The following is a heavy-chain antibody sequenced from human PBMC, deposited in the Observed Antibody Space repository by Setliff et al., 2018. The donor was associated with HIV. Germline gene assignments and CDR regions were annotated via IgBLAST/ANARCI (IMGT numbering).Heavy chain of an antibody. CDR1: GFSLRTNGVG. CDR3: AHTTSFDFWTPGPMDV. J-gene: IGHJ6*02. Sequence: GSGPTLVNPTQTLTLTCTFSGFSLRTNGVGVGWIRQPPGKALEWLALIYWDNDKRYSPSLKSRLTIRKDASKNQVVLTMTKMDPVDTGTYYCAHTTSFDFWTPGPMDVWGQGTTVTVSS. CDR2: IYWDNDK. V-gene: IGHV2-5*02. D-gene: IGHD3-3*01.